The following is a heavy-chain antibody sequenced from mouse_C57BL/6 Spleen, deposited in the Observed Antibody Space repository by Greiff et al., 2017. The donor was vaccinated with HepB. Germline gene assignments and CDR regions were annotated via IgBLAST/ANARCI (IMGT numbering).Heavy chain of an antibody. V-gene: IGHV1-64*01. CDR1: GYTFTSYW. CDR2: IHPKSGST. CDR3: ENCDRNSLYMDL. Sequence: QVQLQQPGAELLKPGASVKFSCKAPGYTFTSYWMHWVKQRPGQGLEWIGMIHPKSGSTNYNEKFKRKATLTVDKSSSTAYMQLSSLTSQDSAVYYCENCDRNSLYMDLWGQGTTVTVSS. J-gene: IGHJ1*01.